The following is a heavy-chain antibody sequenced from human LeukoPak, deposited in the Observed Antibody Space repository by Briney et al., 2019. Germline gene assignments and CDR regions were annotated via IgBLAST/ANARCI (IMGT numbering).Heavy chain of an antibody. Sequence: ASVKVSCKASGYTFTSYGISWVRQAPGQGLEWMGWISAYNGNTNYAQKLQCRVTMTTDTSTSTAYMELRSLRSDDTAVYYCAREGPGCSSTSCYTSSDYWGQGTLVTVSS. CDR1: GYTFTSYG. V-gene: IGHV1-18*01. D-gene: IGHD2-2*02. CDR2: ISAYNGNT. J-gene: IGHJ4*02. CDR3: AREGPGCSSTSCYTSSDY.